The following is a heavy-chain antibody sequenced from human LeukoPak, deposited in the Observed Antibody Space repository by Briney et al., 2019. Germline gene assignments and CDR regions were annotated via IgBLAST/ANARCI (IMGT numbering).Heavy chain of an antibody. D-gene: IGHD1-26*01. Sequence: ASVNVSCKASGGTFSSYAISWVRQAPGQGLEWMGRIIPILGIANYAQKFQGRVTITADKSTSTAYMELSSLRSEDTAVYYCARDRGWELPVYYYYGMDVWGQGTTVTVSS. CDR1: GGTFSSYA. CDR2: IIPILGIA. V-gene: IGHV1-69*04. J-gene: IGHJ6*02. CDR3: ARDRGWELPVYYYYGMDV.